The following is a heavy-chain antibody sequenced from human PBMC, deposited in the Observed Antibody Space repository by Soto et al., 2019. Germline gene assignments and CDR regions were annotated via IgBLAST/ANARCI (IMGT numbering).Heavy chain of an antibody. CDR1: GDSVSRKSAA. D-gene: IGHD2-15*01. J-gene: IGHJ6*02. Sequence: SQTLSLTCAISGDSVSRKSAAWNWIRQSPSRGLEWLGRTYYTSKWYNDYTVSVKSRITINPDTSKNQFSLQLNSVTPEDTAVYYCASGNFYYYGMDVWGQGTTVTISS. CDR2: TYYTSKWYN. V-gene: IGHV6-1*01. CDR3: ASGNFYYYGMDV.